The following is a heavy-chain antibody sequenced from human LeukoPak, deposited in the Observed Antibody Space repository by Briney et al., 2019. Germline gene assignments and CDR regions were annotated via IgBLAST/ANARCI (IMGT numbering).Heavy chain of an antibody. Sequence: GGSLRLSCAASGFAFSSYGMHWVRQAPGKGLGGVALIWYDGSNKYYADSVKGRFTISRDSSKNTLYLEMSSLRAEDTAVYFCARERTLYVSGSGYGMDVWGQGTTVTVSS. CDR3: ARERTLYVSGSGYGMDV. CDR2: IWYDGSNK. J-gene: IGHJ6*02. V-gene: IGHV3-33*01. D-gene: IGHD3-10*01. CDR1: GFAFSSYG.